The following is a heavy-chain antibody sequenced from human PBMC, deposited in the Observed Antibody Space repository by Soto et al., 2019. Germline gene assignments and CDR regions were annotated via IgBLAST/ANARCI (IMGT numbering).Heavy chain of an antibody. CDR3: VRIRYQLPSSVLWLDP. CDR2: INHVGGT. D-gene: IGHD3-16*01. Sequence: SVPLSLPCAVYGGFLSESYWTWIRQPPGKGLEWIGEINHVGGTNYNPSLKSRVTMSVDTSQNQFSLRLISVTAADTAMYFCVRIRYQLPSSVLWLDPWGQGTPVTVSS. V-gene: IGHV4-34*01. CDR1: GGFLSESY. J-gene: IGHJ5*02.